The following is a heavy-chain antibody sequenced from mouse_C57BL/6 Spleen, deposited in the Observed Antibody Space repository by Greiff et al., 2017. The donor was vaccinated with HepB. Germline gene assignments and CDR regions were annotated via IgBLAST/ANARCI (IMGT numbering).Heavy chain of an antibody. CDR1: GFTFSSYG. Sequence: EVKLMESGGDLVKPGGSLKLSCAASGFTFSSYGMSWVRQTPDKRLEWVATISSGGSYTYYPDSVKGRFTISRDNAKNTLYLQMSSLKSEDTAMYYCARRGPNGSTLYAMDYWGQGTSVTVSS. V-gene: IGHV5-6*02. CDR2: ISSGGSYT. D-gene: IGHD1-1*01. J-gene: IGHJ4*01. CDR3: ARRGPNGSTLYAMDY.